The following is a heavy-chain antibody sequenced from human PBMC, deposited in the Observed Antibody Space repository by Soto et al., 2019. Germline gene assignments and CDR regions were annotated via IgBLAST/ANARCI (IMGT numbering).Heavy chain of an antibody. Sequence: ASVKVSCKASGGTFSSYAISWVRQAPGQGLEWMGGFIPIFGTANYAQKFQGRVTITADESTSTAYMELSSLRSEDTAVYYCARVGILLVPARPYYYGMDVWGQGTTVTVSS. CDR2: FIPIFGTA. CDR1: GGTFSSYA. J-gene: IGHJ6*02. D-gene: IGHD2-2*01. CDR3: ARVGILLVPARPYYYGMDV. V-gene: IGHV1-69*13.